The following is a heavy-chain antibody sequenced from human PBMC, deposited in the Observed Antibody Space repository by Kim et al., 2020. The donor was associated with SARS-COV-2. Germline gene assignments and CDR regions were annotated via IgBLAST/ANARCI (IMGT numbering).Heavy chain of an antibody. D-gene: IGHD2-2*01. CDR3: ARDGWADCSSSNCFDY. CDR1: GYTFTAYA. CDR2: INTNTGTP. J-gene: IGHJ4*02. V-gene: IGHV7-4-1*02. Sequence: ASVKVSCKASGYTFTAYAINWWRQAPGQGLEWMGWINTNTGTPTYAQCFTGRFVFSLDTSVTTAHLQISSLKAEDTAVYYCARDGWADCSSSNCFDYWGQGTLVTVSS.